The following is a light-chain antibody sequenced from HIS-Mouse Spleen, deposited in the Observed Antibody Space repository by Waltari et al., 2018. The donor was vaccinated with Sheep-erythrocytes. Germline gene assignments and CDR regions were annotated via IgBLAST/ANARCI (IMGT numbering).Light chain of an antibody. CDR2: QDT. CDR1: QLGDKY. CDR3: QAWDSSIVV. J-gene: IGLJ2*01. V-gene: IGLV3-1*01. Sequence: SSELTQPPSVSVSPGQTASITCSGDQLGDKYACWYQQKPGQSPVLVIYQDTKRPPGIPERFSGSNSGNTATLTISGTQAMDEADYYCQAWDSSIVVFGGGTKLTVL.